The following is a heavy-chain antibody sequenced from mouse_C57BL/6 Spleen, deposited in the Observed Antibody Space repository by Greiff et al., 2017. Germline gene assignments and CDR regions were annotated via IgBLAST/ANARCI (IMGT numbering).Heavy chain of an antibody. J-gene: IGHJ2*01. D-gene: IGHD4-1*01. CDR2: IDPETGGT. CDR1: GYTFTDYE. V-gene: IGHV1-15*01. Sequence: VQRVESGAELVRPGASVTLSCKASGYTFTDYEMHWVKQTPVHGLEWIGAIDPETGGTAYNQKFKGKAILTADKSSSTAYIELRSLASEDSAVYYCTSLTGKGYWGQGTTLTVSS. CDR3: TSLTGKGY.